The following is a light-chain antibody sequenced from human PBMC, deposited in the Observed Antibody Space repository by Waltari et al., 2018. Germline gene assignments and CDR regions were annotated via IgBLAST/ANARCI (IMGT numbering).Light chain of an antibody. CDR1: SSDVGRYNY. Sequence: QSALTQPAPVSGSPGQSITIPCTGSSSDVGRYNYASWYQQFPDRAPKLIIYDVTNRPSGVSHRFSGSKSANTASLTISGLQPEDEAEYYCASYNPGSTLVFGGGTKLTVL. CDR3: ASYNPGSTLV. V-gene: IGLV2-14*01. J-gene: IGLJ3*02. CDR2: DVT.